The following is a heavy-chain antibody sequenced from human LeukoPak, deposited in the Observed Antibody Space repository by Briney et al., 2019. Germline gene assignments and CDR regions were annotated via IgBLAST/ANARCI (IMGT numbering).Heavy chain of an antibody. CDR3: AKDPRGDCSGGCCHYLHY. D-gene: IGHD2-15*01. V-gene: IGHV3-23*01. CDR1: RFTFSSYA. J-gene: IGHJ4*01. CDR2: ISGSGGST. Sequence: GGSLRLSCAASRFTFSSYAMSWVRQAPGKGLEWVSAISGSGGSTYYADSVKGRFTISRDNSKNTLYLQMNSLRAEDTAVYYCAKDPRGDCSGGCCHYLHYWGHGTLVTVSS.